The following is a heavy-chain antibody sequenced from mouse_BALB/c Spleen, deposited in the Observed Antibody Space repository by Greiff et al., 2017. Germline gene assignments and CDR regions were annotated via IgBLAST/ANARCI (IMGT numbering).Heavy chain of an antibody. V-gene: IGHV4-1*02. CDR2: INPDSSTI. CDR1: GFDFSRYW. J-gene: IGHJ3*01. CDR3: ARPGYGNLWFAY. Sequence: EVKLLESGGGLVQPGGSLKLSCAASGFDFSRYWMSWVRQAPGKGLEWIGEINPDSSTINYTPSLKDKFIISRDNAKNTLYLQMSKVRSEDTALYYCARPGYGNLWFAYWGQGTLVTVSA. D-gene: IGHD2-10*02.